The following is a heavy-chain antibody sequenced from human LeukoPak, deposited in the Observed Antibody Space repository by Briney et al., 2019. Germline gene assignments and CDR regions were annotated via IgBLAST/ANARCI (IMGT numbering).Heavy chain of an antibody. Sequence: GASVKVSCKASGYTFTGYYMHWVRQAPGQGLEWMGWINPNSGGTNYAQKFQGRVTMARDTSISTAYMELSRLRSDDTAVYYCARVLELRRGAGWSFDYWGRGTLVTVSS. CDR1: GYTFTGYY. V-gene: IGHV1-2*02. CDR2: INPNSGGT. D-gene: IGHD1-7*01. CDR3: ARVLELRRGAGWSFDY. J-gene: IGHJ2*01.